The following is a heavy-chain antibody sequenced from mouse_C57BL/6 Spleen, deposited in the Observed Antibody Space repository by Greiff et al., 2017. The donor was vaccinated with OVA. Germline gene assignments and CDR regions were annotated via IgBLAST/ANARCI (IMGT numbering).Heavy chain of an antibody. CDR2: IDPSDSET. CDR1: GYTFTSYW. D-gene: IGHD1-1*01. CDR3: ARYQYYGSSYYFDY. V-gene: IGHV1-52*01. Sequence: VQLQQPGAELVRPGSSVKLSCKASGYTFTSYWMHWVKQRPIQGLEWIGNIDPSDSETHYNQKFKDKATLTVDKSSSTAYMQLSSLTSEDSAVYYCARYQYYGSSYYFDYWGQGTTLTVSS. J-gene: IGHJ2*01.